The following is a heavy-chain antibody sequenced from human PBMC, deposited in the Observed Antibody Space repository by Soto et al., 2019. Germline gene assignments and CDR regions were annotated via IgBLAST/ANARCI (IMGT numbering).Heavy chain of an antibody. Sequence: GASVKVSCKASGHTFTSYDINWVRQATGQGLEWMGWMNPNSGNTGYAQKFQGRVTMTRNTSISTAYMELSSLRSEDTAVYYCARGCIAASILGENWFDPWGQGTLVTVSS. CDR1: GHTFTSYD. V-gene: IGHV1-8*01. J-gene: IGHJ5*02. D-gene: IGHD6-13*01. CDR2: MNPNSGNT. CDR3: ARGCIAASILGENWFDP.